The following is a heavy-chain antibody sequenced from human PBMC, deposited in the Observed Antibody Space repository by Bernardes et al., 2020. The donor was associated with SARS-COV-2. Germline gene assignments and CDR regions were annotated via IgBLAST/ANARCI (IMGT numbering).Heavy chain of an antibody. Sequence: VWSLILSCEASGFTFNNFGMHWVRQAPGKGLEWVAVISYEGSIQHYADSVKGRFTISRDSSKNTVYLQMNTLRPEDTAVYYCARDVGGTDWRFGFDVWGPGTMVHVSS. CDR1: GFTFNNFG. CDR3: ARDVGGTDWRFGFDV. V-gene: IGHV3-30*03. CDR2: ISYEGSIQ. J-gene: IGHJ3*01. D-gene: IGHD3-9*01.